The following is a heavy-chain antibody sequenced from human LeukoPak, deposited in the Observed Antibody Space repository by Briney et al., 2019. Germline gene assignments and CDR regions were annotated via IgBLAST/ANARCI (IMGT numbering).Heavy chain of an antibody. D-gene: IGHD3-10*01. V-gene: IGHV4-4*07. CDR3: ARGRSSMVRGYYYYYMDV. Sequence: PSETLSLTCTVSGGSISTYYWSWIRQPAGKGLEWIGRIYISGNTNYDPSLKSRVTMSVDTSKNQFSLKLSSVTAADTAVYYCARGRSSMVRGYYYYYMDVWGKGTTVTISS. J-gene: IGHJ6*03. CDR2: IYISGNT. CDR1: GGSISTYY.